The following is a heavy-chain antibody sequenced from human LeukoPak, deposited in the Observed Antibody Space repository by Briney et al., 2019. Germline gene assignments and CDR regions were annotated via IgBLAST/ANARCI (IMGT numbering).Heavy chain of an antibody. V-gene: IGHV1-2*02. CDR2: IDPTSGGT. CDR3: AREYYDNKCRKYAFDV. D-gene: IGHD3-22*01. Sequence: ASVKVSCKASGYTFSDYYIHWVRQAPGQGLEWMGSIDPTSGGTRNAQRFQGRVTMTRDTSISTDYMELIRLTSGDTAVYFCAREYYDNKCRKYAFDVWGQGTMVTVSS. CDR1: GYTFSDYY. J-gene: IGHJ3*01.